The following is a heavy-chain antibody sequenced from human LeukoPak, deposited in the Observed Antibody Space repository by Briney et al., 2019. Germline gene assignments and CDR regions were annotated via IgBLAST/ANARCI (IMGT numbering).Heavy chain of an antibody. CDR3: ARRPVIYCSSTSCYAGAFDI. D-gene: IGHD2-2*01. Sequence: PSETLSPTCTVSGGSISSSSYYWGWIRQPPGKGLEWIGTIYYSGSTYYNPSLKSRVTISVATSKNQFSLKLSSVTAADTAVYYCARRPVIYCSSTSCYAGAFDIWGQGTMVTVSS. V-gene: IGHV4-39*01. J-gene: IGHJ3*02. CDR1: GGSISSSSYY. CDR2: IYYSGST.